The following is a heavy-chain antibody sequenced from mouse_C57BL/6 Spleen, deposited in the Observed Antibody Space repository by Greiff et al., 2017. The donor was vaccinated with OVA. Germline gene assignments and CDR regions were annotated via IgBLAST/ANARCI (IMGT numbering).Heavy chain of an antibody. CDR1: GYTFTDYY. J-gene: IGHJ1*03. Sequence: VQLQQSGPELVKPGASVKISCKASGYTFTDYYMNWVKQSHGKSLEWIGDINPNNGGTSYNQKFKGKATLTVDKSSSTAYMELRSLTSEDSAVYYCAREGGTTVVEYFDVWGTGTTVTVSS. V-gene: IGHV1-26*01. CDR2: INPNNGGT. CDR3: AREGGTTVVEYFDV. D-gene: IGHD1-1*01.